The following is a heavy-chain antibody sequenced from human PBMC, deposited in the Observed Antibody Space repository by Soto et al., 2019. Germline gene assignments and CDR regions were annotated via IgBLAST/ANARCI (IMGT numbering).Heavy chain of an antibody. D-gene: IGHD2-21*02. CDR3: ARTSVVTAPFDP. CDR2: IIPIFGTA. V-gene: IGHV1-69*13. Sequence: SVKVSCKASGGTFSSNAISWVRQAPGQGLEWMGGIIPIFGTANYAQKFQGRVTITADESTSTAYMELSSLRSEDTAVYYCARTSVVTAPFDPWGQGTLVTVSS. CDR1: GGTFSSNA. J-gene: IGHJ5*02.